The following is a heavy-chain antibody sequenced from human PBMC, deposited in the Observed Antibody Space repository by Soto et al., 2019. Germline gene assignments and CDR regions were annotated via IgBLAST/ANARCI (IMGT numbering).Heavy chain of an antibody. J-gene: IGHJ4*02. D-gene: IGHD3-9*01. CDR1: GGSISSYY. V-gene: IGHV4-39*01. Sequence: PSETLSLTGTVSGGSISSYYWCWIRQPPGKGLEWIGSIYYSGSTYYNPSLKSRVTISVDTSKNQFSLKLSSVTAADTAVYYCARRSLDILTGYGDFDDWGQGTLVTVSS. CDR3: ARRSLDILTGYGDFDD. CDR2: IYYSGST.